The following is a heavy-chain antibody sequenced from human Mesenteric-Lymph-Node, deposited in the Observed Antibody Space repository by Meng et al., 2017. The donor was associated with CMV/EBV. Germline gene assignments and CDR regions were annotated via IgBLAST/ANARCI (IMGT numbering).Heavy chain of an antibody. D-gene: IGHD3-3*01. Sequence: GGSLRLSCAASGFTFSSYSMNWVRQAPGKGLEWVSSISSSSSYIYYADSVKGRFTISRDNAKNSLYLQMNSLRAEDTAVYYCARERSDFWSGYPDYWGQGTLVTVSS. CDR3: ARERSDFWSGYPDY. J-gene: IGHJ4*02. CDR1: GFTFSSYS. CDR2: ISSSSSYI. V-gene: IGHV3-21*01.